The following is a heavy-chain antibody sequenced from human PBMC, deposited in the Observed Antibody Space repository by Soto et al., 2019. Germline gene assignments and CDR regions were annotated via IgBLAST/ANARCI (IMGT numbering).Heavy chain of an antibody. J-gene: IGHJ4*02. CDR3: ASAFSMAY. CDR1: GFTFSSYW. V-gene: IGHV3-74*01. Sequence: EVQLVESGGGLVQPGGSLRLSCAASGFTFSSYWMHWVRQAPGKGLVWVSRVKPDGSNTNYADSVKGRFSISRDNVKNPLYLQMNSLRAEDTAVYYCASAFSMAYWGQGTLVTVSS. CDR2: VKPDGSNT.